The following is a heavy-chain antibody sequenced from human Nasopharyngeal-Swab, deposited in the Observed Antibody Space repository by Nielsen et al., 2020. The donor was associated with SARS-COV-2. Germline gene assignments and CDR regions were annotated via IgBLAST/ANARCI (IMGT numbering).Heavy chain of an antibody. CDR1: GFTFSSYA. D-gene: IGHD6-13*01. CDR2: IYSGGSST. CDR3: AKDPGWGSRSV. J-gene: IGHJ6*02. V-gene: IGHV3-23*03. Sequence: GGSLRLSCAASGFTFSSYAMSWVRQAPGKGLEWVSVIYSGGSSTYYADSVKGRFTISRDNSKNTLHLQMNSLRAEDTAVYYCAKDPGWGSRSVWGQGTTVTVSS.